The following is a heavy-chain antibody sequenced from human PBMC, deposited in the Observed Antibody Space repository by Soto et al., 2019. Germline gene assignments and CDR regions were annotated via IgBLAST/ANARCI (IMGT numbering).Heavy chain of an antibody. CDR2: IYSGGYT. V-gene: IGHV3-53*01. Sequence: EVQLVESGGGLIQPGGSLRLSCAVSGFTVSNNYMSWVRQAPGKGLEGVSVIYSGGYTAYGDSVKGRFTISRDNSKNTLYLQKNSRSAADPAVFYWARQAGGGGYWGQGTLVTVSS. D-gene: IGHD3-10*01. J-gene: IGHJ4*02. CDR3: ARQAGGGGY. CDR1: GFTVSNNY.